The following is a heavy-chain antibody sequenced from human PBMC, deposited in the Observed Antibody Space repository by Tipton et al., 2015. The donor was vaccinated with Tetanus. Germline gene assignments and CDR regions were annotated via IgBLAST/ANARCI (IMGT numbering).Heavy chain of an antibody. CDR3: ARGPAATYFRL. D-gene: IGHD2-15*01. CDR1: GFTFSSYS. V-gene: IGHV3-7*03. CDR2: INPAGSEK. Sequence: GSLRLSCAASGFTFSSYSMNWVRQAPGKGLEWVANINPAGSEKYYVDSMKGRFTISRDNAKNSLYLQMRSLRAEDTAVYYCARGPAATYFRLWGQGTLVSVSS. J-gene: IGHJ1*01.